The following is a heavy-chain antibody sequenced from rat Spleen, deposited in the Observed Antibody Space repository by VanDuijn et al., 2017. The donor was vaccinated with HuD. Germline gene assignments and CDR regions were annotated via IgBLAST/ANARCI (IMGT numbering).Heavy chain of an antibody. CDR2: ISPDGGST. CDR1: GFPFSGYW. CDR3: AKDFDYGPDY. V-gene: IGHV5-58*01. Sequence: EVQLVETGGGLVQPGESLKLSCVTSGFPFSGYWMYWIRQAPGEGLEWISSISPDGGSTYYPDSVMGRFTISRDNAENTVYLQMNSLRSEDTATYYCAKDFDYGPDYWGQGVMVTVSS. D-gene: IGHD1-11*01. J-gene: IGHJ2*01.